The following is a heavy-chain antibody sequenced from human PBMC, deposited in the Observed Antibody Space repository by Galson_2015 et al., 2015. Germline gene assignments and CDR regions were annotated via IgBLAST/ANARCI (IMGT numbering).Heavy chain of an antibody. D-gene: IGHD2-21*02. CDR2: IRTGSSAI. CDR1: GFIFSSYS. V-gene: IGHV3-48*02. J-gene: IGHJ4*02. Sequence: SLRLSCAVSGFIFSSYSMNWVRQAPGKGLEWVSYIRTGSSAIYYADSVKGRFTISRDDAKNSLYLQMSSLRDEDTGIYYCARVHTAGFYTRDSWGQGTL. CDR3: ARVHTAGFYTRDS.